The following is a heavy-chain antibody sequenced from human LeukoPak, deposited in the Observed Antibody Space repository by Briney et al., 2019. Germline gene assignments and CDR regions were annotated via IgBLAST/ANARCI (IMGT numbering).Heavy chain of an antibody. CDR2: FYTSGST. J-gene: IGHJ4*02. CDR1: GGSISSYY. Sequence: SETLSLTCTVSGGSISSYYWNWIRQPAGKGLDWIGRFYTSGSTNYNPSLKSRVTMSVDTSKNQFSLKLSSVTAADTAVYFCAREENYGDFDFWGQGTLVTVSS. V-gene: IGHV4-4*07. D-gene: IGHD1-7*01. CDR3: AREENYGDFDF.